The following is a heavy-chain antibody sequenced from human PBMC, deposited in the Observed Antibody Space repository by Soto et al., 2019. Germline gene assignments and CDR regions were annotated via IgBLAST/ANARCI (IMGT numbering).Heavy chain of an antibody. D-gene: IGHD5-12*01. J-gene: IGHJ4*02. CDR3: ARGDGYNLYDY. CDR1: GGSISSYY. CDR2: IYYSGST. Sequence: QVQLQESGPGLVKPSETLSLTCTVSGGSISSYYWSWIRQPPGKGLEWIGYIYYSGSTNYNPSLKSXXTXSXXTSKNQFSLKLSSVTAADTAVYYCARGDGYNLYDYWGQGTLVTVSS. V-gene: IGHV4-59*01.